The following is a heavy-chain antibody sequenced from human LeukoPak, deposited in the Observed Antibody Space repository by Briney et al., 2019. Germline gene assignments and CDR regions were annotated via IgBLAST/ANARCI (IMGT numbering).Heavy chain of an antibody. D-gene: IGHD3-10*01. J-gene: IGHJ4*02. Sequence: ASVKVSCKASGYTFTSYGISWVRQAPGQGLEWMGWMNPNSGNTGYAQKFQGRVTMTRNTSISTAYMELSSLRSEDTAVYYCARGRGVRGVIDYWGQGTLVTVSS. CDR1: GYTFTSYG. CDR2: MNPNSGNT. V-gene: IGHV1-8*02. CDR3: ARGRGVRGVIDY.